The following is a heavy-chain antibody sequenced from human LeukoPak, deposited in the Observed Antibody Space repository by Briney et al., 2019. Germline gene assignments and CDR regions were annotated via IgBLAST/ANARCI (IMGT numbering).Heavy chain of an antibody. CDR3: ARSLYLGHFDY. Sequence: TLSLTCTVSGGSISSGSYYWSWIRQPAGKGLEWIGRIYTSGSTNYNPSLKSRVTISVDTSKNQFSLKLSSVTAADTAVYYCARSLYLGHFDYWGQGTLVTVSS. CDR2: IYTSGST. V-gene: IGHV4-61*02. J-gene: IGHJ4*02. CDR1: GGSISSGSYY. D-gene: IGHD3-16*01.